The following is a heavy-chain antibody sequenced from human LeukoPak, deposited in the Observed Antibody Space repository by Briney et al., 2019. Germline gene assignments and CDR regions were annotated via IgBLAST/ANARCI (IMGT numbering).Heavy chain of an antibody. CDR1: GFTFSSFT. V-gene: IGHV3-48*04. CDR2: VNTNSDAI. CDR3: AKAGGSADYGGNSGNVY. D-gene: IGHD4-23*01. Sequence: GGSLRLSCVTSGFTFSSFTMNWVRQAPGKGLQWLSYVNTNSDAIYYAASVKGRFNISRDNAKNSLYLQMDNLRAEDTAVYYCAKAGGSADYGGNSGNVYWGQGTLVIVSS. J-gene: IGHJ4*02.